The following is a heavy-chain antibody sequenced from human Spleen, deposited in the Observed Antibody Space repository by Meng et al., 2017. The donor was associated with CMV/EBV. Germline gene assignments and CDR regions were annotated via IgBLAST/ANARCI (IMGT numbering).Heavy chain of an antibody. V-gene: IGHV5-51*01. CDR2: IYPGDSDT. CDR3: ASSFSGSYYLFDY. CDR1: GYTFTNYW. J-gene: IGHJ4*02. D-gene: IGHD1-26*01. Sequence: GESLKISCKASGYTFTNYWIGWVRQMPGKGLEWLGIIYPGDSDTRYSPSFQGQVTISADKSISTAYLQWSSLKASDTAMYYCASSFSGSYYLFDYWGQGTLVTVSS.